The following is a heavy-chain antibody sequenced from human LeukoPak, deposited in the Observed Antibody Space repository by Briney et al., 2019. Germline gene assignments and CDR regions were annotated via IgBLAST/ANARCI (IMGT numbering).Heavy chain of an antibody. Sequence: SETLSLTCTVSGGSISSSRYCWGWIRQPPGKGLEWIVRIYYSGSTYDNPALRSRITLSVDTSKNQFSLKLSSVTAADTAVYYCAKHIYSRSLIYWYSDLWGRGTLVTVSS. D-gene: IGHD6-13*01. CDR1: GGSISSSRYC. CDR3: AKHIYSRSLIYWYSDL. V-gene: IGHV4-39*01. J-gene: IGHJ2*01. CDR2: IYYSGST.